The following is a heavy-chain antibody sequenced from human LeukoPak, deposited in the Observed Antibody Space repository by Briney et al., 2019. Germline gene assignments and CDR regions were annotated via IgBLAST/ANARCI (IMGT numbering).Heavy chain of an antibody. CDR2: ISGSGSST. D-gene: IGHD5-12*01. CDR1: EFTFISYA. Sequence: GGSLRLSCAASEFTFISYAMSWVRQAPGKGLEWVSGISGSGSSTYYADSVKGRFTISRDNSKNTLYLQMSSLRAEDTALYYCAKGGQYSGYAIHSWGQGTLVTVSS. V-gene: IGHV3-23*01. J-gene: IGHJ4*02. CDR3: AKGGQYSGYAIHS.